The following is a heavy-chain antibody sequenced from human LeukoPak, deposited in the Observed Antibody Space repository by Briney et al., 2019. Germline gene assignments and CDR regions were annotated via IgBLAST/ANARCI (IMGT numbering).Heavy chain of an antibody. CDR2: IYYSGST. Sequence: SETLSLTCTVSGGSISSSSYYWGWIRQPPGKGLEWIGSIYYSGSTYYNPSLKSRVTISVDTTKNQFSLKLSSVTAADTAVYYCARIPDSAYYYYMDAWGKGTTVTVSS. D-gene: IGHD2-21*01. V-gene: IGHV4-39*07. J-gene: IGHJ6*03. CDR3: ARIPDSAYYYYMDA. CDR1: GGSISSSSYY.